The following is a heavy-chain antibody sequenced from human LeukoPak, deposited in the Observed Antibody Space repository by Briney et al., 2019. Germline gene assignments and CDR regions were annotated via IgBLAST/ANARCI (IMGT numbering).Heavy chain of an antibody. CDR2: ISYDGSNK. Sequence: GRSLRLSCAASGFTFSSYAMHWVRQAPGKGLEWVAVISYDGSNKYYADSVKGRFTISRDNSKNTLYLQLNSLRAEDTAVYYCAKEISGYSSSWARFDCWGQGTLVTVSS. V-gene: IGHV3-30-3*01. D-gene: IGHD6-13*01. CDR3: AKEISGYSSSWARFDC. J-gene: IGHJ4*02. CDR1: GFTFSSYA.